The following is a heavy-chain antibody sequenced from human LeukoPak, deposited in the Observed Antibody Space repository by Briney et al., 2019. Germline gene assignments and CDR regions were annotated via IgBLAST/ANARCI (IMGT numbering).Heavy chain of an antibody. CDR1: GFTFTSYG. D-gene: IGHD2-15*01. J-gene: IGHJ4*02. CDR3: AKDDLGYCSGGSCYFDY. CDR2: ISFDGSNK. V-gene: IGHV3-30*18. Sequence: GGSLRLSCAASGFTFTSYGMHWVRQAPGKGLEWVAVISFDGSNKYYADSVKGRFTISRDNSKNTLHLQMNSLRAEDTAVYYCAKDDLGYCSGGSCYFDYWGQGTLVTVSS.